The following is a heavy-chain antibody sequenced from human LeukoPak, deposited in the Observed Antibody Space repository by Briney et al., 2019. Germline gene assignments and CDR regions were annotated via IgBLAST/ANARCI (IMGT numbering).Heavy chain of an antibody. V-gene: IGHV1-24*01. CDR3: ARDQPQDRLYDSSGPVTPYYYYYMDV. D-gene: IGHD3-22*01. CDR2: FDPEDGET. Sequence: ASVKVSCKVSGYTLTELSMHWVRQAPGKGLEWMGGFDPEDGETIYAQKFQGRVTMTEDTSTDTAYMELSSLRSEDTAVYYCARDQPQDRLYDSSGPVTPYYYYYMDVWGKGTTVTVSS. CDR1: GYTLTELS. J-gene: IGHJ6*03.